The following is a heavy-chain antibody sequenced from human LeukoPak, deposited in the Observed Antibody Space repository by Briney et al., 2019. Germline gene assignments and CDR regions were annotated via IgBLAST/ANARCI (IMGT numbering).Heavy chain of an antibody. CDR1: GYTFTSYG. CDR3: ARDELAAAGTLYFDY. V-gene: IGHV1-18*01. D-gene: IGHD6-13*01. Sequence: GASVKVSCKASGYTFTSYGISWVRQAPGQGLEWMGWISAYNGNTNYAQKLQGRVTMTTDTSTSTAYMELRSLRSDDAAVYYCARDELAAAGTLYFDYWGQGTLVTVSS. CDR2: ISAYNGNT. J-gene: IGHJ4*02.